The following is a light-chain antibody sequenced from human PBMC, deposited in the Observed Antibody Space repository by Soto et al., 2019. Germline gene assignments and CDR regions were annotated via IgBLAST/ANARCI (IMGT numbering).Light chain of an antibody. V-gene: IGKV2-28*01. CDR1: RSLLHSNGYNY. CDR3: MQALQTPT. J-gene: IGKJ2*01. CDR2: LGS. Sequence: DIVMTQSPLCLPVTPGEPASISCRSSRSLLHSNGYNYLVWYLQKPGQSPQLLIYLGSNRASGVPDRFSVSGSGTDFTLKISSVEAGDVGVYYCMQALQTPTFGQGTKLEIK.